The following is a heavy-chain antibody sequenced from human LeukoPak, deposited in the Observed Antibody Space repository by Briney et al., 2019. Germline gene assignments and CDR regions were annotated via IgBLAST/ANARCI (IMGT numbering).Heavy chain of an antibody. J-gene: IGHJ3*02. CDR2: IRSKANSYAT. CDR3: TARSNYDSSGYYYGQGAFDI. CDR1: GFTFSGSA. Sequence: GGSLKLSCAASGFTFSGSAMHWVRQASGKGLECVGRIRSKANSYATAYAASVKGRFTISRDDSKNTAYLQMNSLKTEDTAVYYCTARSNYDSSGYYYGQGAFDIWGQGTMVTVSS. V-gene: IGHV3-73*01. D-gene: IGHD3-22*01.